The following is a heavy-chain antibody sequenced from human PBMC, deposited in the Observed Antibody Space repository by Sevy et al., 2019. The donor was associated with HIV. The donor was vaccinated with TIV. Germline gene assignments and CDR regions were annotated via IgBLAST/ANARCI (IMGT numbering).Heavy chain of an antibody. D-gene: IGHD1-1*01. CDR1: GFTFSDYY. CDR3: ARLRYNYGPYYFDF. CDR2: ISSRSSDT. V-gene: IGHV3-11*03. J-gene: IGHJ4*02. Sequence: GGSLRLSCAASGFTFSDYYMGWIRQAPGKGLEWLSYISSRSSDTNSADSVKGRFTISRDNAKNSLYLQMNSLRAEDTAVYYCARLRYNYGPYYFDFWGQGTLVTVSS.